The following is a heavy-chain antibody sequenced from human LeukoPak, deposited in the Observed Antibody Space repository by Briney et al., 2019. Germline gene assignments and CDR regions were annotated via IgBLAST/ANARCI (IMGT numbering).Heavy chain of an antibody. D-gene: IGHD3-22*01. CDR1: GFTFSSYG. J-gene: IGHJ4*02. CDR2: ISYDGSNK. CDR3: AKAPGNYDSSGYYYY. V-gene: IGHV3-30*18. Sequence: GGSLRLSCAASGFTFSSYGMHWVSQAPGKGLEWVAVISYDGSNKYYADSVKGRFTISRDNSKNTLYLQMNSLRAEDTAVYYCAKAPGNYDSSGYYYYWGQGTLVTVSS.